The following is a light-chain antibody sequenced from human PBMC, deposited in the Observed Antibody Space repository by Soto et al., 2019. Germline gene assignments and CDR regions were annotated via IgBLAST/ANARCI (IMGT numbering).Light chain of an antibody. J-gene: IGKJ1*01. CDR2: GAS. V-gene: IGKV3-20*01. CDR3: QQYGSSPST. CDR1: QSVGSSY. Sequence: EIVLTQSPGTLSLSPGESATLSCRASQSVGSSYLAWYRQKPGQAPRLLIYGASSRPTGIPDRFSGGGSGTHFTLTIRRLEPEDFAGYYCQQYGSSPSTFEQGTKVEIK.